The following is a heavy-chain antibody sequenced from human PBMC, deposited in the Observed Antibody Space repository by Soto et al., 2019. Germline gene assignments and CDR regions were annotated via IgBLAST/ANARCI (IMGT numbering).Heavy chain of an antibody. V-gene: IGHV3-33*01. CDR2: IWYDGSNK. CDR3: ARDFERENFLTGYYLGDYYGMDV. CDR1: GFTFSSYG. D-gene: IGHD3-9*01. Sequence: GSLRLSCAASGFTFSSYGMHWVRQAPGKGLEWVAVIWYDGSNKYYADSVKGRFTISRDNSKNTLYLQMNSLRAEDTAVYYCARDFERENFLTGYYLGDYYGMDVWGQGTTVTVSS. J-gene: IGHJ6*02.